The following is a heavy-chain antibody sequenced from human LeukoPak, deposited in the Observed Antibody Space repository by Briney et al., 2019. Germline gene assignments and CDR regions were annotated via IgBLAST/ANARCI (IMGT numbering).Heavy chain of an antibody. J-gene: IGHJ4*02. CDR2: IYPGDSDT. CDR1: GYSFTSYW. D-gene: IGHD6-19*01. V-gene: IGHV5-51*01. Sequence: GESLKIPCKGSGYSFTSYWIGWVRQMPGKGLEWMGIIYPGDSDTRYSPSFQGQVTISADKSISTAYLQWSSLKASDTAMYYCARPEEAVAGTVGYWGQGTLVTVSS. CDR3: ARPEEAVAGTVGY.